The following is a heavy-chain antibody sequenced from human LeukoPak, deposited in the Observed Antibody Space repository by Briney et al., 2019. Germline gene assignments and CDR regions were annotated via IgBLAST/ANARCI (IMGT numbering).Heavy chain of an antibody. V-gene: IGHV3-9*03. CDR2: ISWNSGSI. Sequence: PGGSLRLSCAASGFTFDDYAMDWVRHAPGKGLEWVSGISWNSGSIVYADSVKGRFTISRDNAKNSLYLQMNSLRAEDMALYYCAKEGGSGSFDYWGQGTLVTVSS. CDR1: GFTFDDYA. J-gene: IGHJ4*02. D-gene: IGHD3-10*01. CDR3: AKEGGSGSFDY.